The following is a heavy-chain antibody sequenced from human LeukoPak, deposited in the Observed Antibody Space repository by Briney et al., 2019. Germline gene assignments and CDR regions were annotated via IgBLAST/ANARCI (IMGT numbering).Heavy chain of an antibody. Sequence: PGGSLRLSCAASGFTFSSYEMTWVRQAPGKGLEWISYIGGSGGPIYYADSVKGRITVSRDNAKNSLYLQMNSLRADDTAVYYCARRGSCSGGSCYSHFDYWGQGTLVTVSS. J-gene: IGHJ4*02. CDR1: GFTFSSYE. CDR3: ARRGSCSGGSCYSHFDY. CDR2: IGGSGGPI. V-gene: IGHV3-48*03. D-gene: IGHD2-15*01.